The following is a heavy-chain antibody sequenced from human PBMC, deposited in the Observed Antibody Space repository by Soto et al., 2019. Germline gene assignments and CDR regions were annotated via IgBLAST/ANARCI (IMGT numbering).Heavy chain of an antibody. CDR3: ARGWAARARFDY. CDR2: MNPNSANT. J-gene: IGHJ4*02. V-gene: IGHV1-8*01. Sequence: GASVKVSCKASGYTFTSHDVSWVRQAPGQGLEWMGWMNPNSANTGYAQKFQGRVTMTRNISISTAYMELSSLRSDDTAVYYCARGWAARARFDYWGQGTLVTVSS. CDR1: GYTFTSHD. D-gene: IGHD1-26*01.